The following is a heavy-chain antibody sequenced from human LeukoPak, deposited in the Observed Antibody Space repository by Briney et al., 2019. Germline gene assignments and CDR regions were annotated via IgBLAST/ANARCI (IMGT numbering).Heavy chain of an antibody. CDR1: GFTFSSYS. Sequence: GGSLRLSCAASGFTFSSYSMNWVRQAPGKGLEGVSSISNSSSYIYYADSLKGRFNISRDNAKNSLYLQMNSLSAEDTAVYYCAITIFGVVQPIPYYWGQGTLVTVSS. CDR3: AITIFGVVQPIPYY. V-gene: IGHV3-21*01. CDR2: ISNSSSYI. J-gene: IGHJ4*02. D-gene: IGHD3-3*01.